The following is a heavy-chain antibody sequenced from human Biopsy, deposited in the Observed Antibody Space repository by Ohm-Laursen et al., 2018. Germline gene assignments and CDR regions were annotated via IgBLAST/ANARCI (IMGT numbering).Heavy chain of an antibody. Sequence: SETLSLTCTVSAASVSGGTFYWSWIRQPPGKGLEWIGYMYNRGGTNFSPSLKSRVTILLDTSKNQFSLKLTSVTAADTAVYYYAKHGSGWTGDDAFHIWGQGTMVTVSS. V-gene: IGHV4-61*01. CDR2: MYNRGGT. J-gene: IGHJ3*02. CDR3: AKHGSGWTGDDAFHI. CDR1: AASVSGGTFY. D-gene: IGHD6-19*01.